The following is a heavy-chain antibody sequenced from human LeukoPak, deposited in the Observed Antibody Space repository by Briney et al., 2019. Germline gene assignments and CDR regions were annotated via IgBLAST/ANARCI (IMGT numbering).Heavy chain of an antibody. J-gene: IGHJ4*02. CDR3: ARGGTGFFDY. Sequence: GGSLRLSCAASGFPFSAYWMFWVRQVPGKGLVWVSRINTDGSPTKYADSVKGRFTISRDSPNNTLYLQMNSLRAEDTAVYYCARGGTGFFDYWGQGTLVTVSS. CDR2: INTDGSPT. V-gene: IGHV3-74*01. D-gene: IGHD1-7*01. CDR1: GFPFSAYW.